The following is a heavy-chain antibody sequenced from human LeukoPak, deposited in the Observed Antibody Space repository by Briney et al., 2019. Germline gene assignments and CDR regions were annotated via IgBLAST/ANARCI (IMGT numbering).Heavy chain of an antibody. CDR2: FDPEDGET. Sequence: GASVKVSCKVSGYTLTELSMHWVRQAPGKGLEWMGGFDPEDGETIYAQKFQGRVTMTEDTSTDTAYKELSSLRSEDTAVYYCATETVQLVGSAFDYWGQGTLVTVSS. CDR3: ATETVQLVGSAFDY. V-gene: IGHV1-24*01. D-gene: IGHD6-13*01. J-gene: IGHJ4*02. CDR1: GYTLTELS.